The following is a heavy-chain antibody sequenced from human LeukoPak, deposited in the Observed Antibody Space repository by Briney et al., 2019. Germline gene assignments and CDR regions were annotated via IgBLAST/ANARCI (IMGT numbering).Heavy chain of an antibody. V-gene: IGHV4-39*02. CDR2: IYYSGST. Sequence: PSETLSLTCTVSGGSISSSSYYWGWIRQPPGRGLEWMVRIYYSGSTYYNPSLKSRVTISVDTSKNQFSLKLSSVTAADTAVYYCAREAQQQLGPNFDYWGQGTLVTVSS. J-gene: IGHJ4*02. D-gene: IGHD6-13*01. CDR1: GGSISSSSYY. CDR3: AREAQQQLGPNFDY.